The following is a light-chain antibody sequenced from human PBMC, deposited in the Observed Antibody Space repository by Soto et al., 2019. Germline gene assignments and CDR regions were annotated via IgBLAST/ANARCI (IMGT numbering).Light chain of an antibody. CDR1: QSISSW. Sequence: DLRMIQSPPKMSASVEGIDPSACRASQSISSWLAGYQQKPGKAPKLLIYDASSLESGVPSRFSGSGSGTEFTLTIGSLQPHDFATYYRHQDNSYSGAWKFAQGTKVDIK. CDR3: HQDNSYSGAWK. CDR2: DAS. V-gene: IGKV1-5*01. J-gene: IGKJ1*01.